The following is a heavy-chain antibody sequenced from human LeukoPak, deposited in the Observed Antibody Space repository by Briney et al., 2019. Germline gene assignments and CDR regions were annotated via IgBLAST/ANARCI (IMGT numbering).Heavy chain of an antibody. V-gene: IGHV4-39*07. D-gene: IGHD2/OR15-2a*01. CDR3: ARVPFYPNYYYGMDV. J-gene: IGHJ6*02. Sequence: ASETLSLTCTVSGGSIRSSYYYWGWIRQPPGKGLEWIGSIYDSGSTYYNPSLKSRVTISVDTSKNQFSLKLSSVTAADTAVYYCARVPFYPNYYYGMDVWGQGTTVTVSS. CDR2: IYDSGST. CDR1: GGSIRSSYYY.